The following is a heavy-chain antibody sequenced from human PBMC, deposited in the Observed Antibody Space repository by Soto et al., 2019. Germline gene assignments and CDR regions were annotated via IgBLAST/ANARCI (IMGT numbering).Heavy chain of an antibody. CDR3: ARDGALYDSSGYYFLY. V-gene: IGHV1-69*13. Sequence: SVKVSCKASGVTFSRYAINWVRQAPGQGLEWMGGITPMFGKPNYAQKFQGRVTITADEFTSTGYMELRSLRSDDTAVYYCARDGALYDSSGYYFLYWGQGTLVTVSS. CDR2: ITPMFGKP. CDR1: GVTFSRYA. D-gene: IGHD3-22*01. J-gene: IGHJ4*02.